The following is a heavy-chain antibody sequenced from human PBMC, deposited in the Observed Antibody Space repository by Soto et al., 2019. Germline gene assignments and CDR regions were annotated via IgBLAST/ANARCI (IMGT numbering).Heavy chain of an antibody. Sequence: GGSLRLSCAASGFTFSSYAMSWVRQAPGKGLEWVSAISGSGGNTYYAESVKGRFTISRDNSKNTLYLQMNSLRAEDTAVYYCAKGGRFGELLPTSFDYWGQGTLVTVSS. CDR1: GFTFSSYA. CDR3: AKGGRFGELLPTSFDY. D-gene: IGHD3-10*01. V-gene: IGHV3-23*01. J-gene: IGHJ4*02. CDR2: ISGSGGNT.